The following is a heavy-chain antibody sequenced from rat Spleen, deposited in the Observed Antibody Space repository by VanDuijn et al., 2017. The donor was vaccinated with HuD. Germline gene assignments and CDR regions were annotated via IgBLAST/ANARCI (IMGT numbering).Heavy chain of an antibody. CDR2: ISYGDSSGHSST. CDR1: GFTFSNYG. D-gene: IGHD1-9*01. CDR3: ARRHYGYTDYFDY. Sequence: EVQLVESAGGLVQPGRSLKLSCAASGFTFSNYGMHWIRQAPTKGLEWVATISYGDSSGHSSTYYRDSVKGRFTISRANAKSTLSLQMDSLRSEDTATYYCARRHYGYTDYFDYWGQGVMVTVSS. J-gene: IGHJ2*01. V-gene: IGHV5-29*01.